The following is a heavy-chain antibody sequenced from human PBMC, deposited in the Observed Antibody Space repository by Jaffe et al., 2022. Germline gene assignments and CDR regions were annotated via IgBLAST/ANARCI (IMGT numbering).Heavy chain of an antibody. CDR3: ARDRGDGYTYAY. CDR2: INTNTGNP. D-gene: IGHD5-12*01. J-gene: IGHJ4*02. CDR1: GYTFTNYG. Sequence: QVQLVQSGSELKKPGASVKVSCEASGYTFTNYGMNWVRQAPGQGLEWMGRINTNTGNPTYAQDFTGRFVFSVDTSVNTAYLQISSLEADDTAVYFCARDRGDGYTYAYWGQGTLVTVSS. V-gene: IGHV7-4-1*02.